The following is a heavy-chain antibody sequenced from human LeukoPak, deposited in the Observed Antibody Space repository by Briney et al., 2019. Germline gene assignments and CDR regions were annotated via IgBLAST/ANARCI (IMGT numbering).Heavy chain of an antibody. CDR3: GRVTTEKFFAPDFDY. CDR1: GFTFSIYP. Sequence: GGSLRLSCAASGFTFSIYPMHWVRQAPGKGLEWVSSIGSTGNYIYYADSVKGRFTISRDNAKNSLYLQMNSLRAEDTAVYYCGRVTTEKFFAPDFDYWGRGTLVTVSS. V-gene: IGHV3-21*01. CDR2: IGSTGNYI. D-gene: IGHD3-3*01. J-gene: IGHJ4*02.